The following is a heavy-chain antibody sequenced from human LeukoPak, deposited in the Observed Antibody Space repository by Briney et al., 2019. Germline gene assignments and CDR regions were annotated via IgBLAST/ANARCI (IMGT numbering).Heavy chain of an antibody. D-gene: IGHD3-10*01. V-gene: IGHV4-34*01. CDR1: GGSFSGYY. CDR2: INHSGST. J-gene: IGHJ5*02. Sequence: PSETLSLTCAVYGGSFSGYYWSWIRQPPGKGLEWIGEINHSGSTNYNPSLKSRVTISVDTSKNQFSLKLSSVTAADTAVYYCARDLSPFLEVRGVTPPNWFDPWGQGTLATVSS. CDR3: ARDLSPFLEVRGVTPPNWFDP.